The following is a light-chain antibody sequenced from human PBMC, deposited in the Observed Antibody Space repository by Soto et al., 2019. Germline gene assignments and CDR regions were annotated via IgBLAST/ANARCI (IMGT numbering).Light chain of an antibody. CDR1: QSVSDW. J-gene: IGKJ1*01. CDR2: KAS. CDR3: QQYVNYPWT. V-gene: IGKV1-5*03. Sequence: DIQMTQSPSTLSASVGDRVTITCRASQSVSDWLAWYQHKPGKTPKLLIYKASTLESGVPSRFSGFGSGTEFTLAISSLQPEDFATYYCQQYVNYPWTFGPGTKVEIK.